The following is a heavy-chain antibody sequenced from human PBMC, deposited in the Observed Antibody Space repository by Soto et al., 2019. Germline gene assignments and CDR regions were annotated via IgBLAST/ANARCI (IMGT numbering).Heavy chain of an antibody. J-gene: IGHJ3*02. CDR3: ASPTLGAFDI. V-gene: IGHV4-39*01. Sequence: PETLPVTCTVSGGPISKGNYFWGWIRQPPGKGLEWIGSIYYSGSTSYNSSLKSRVTISVDTSKNQFSLRLSSVTAADKAVYYCASPTLGAFDIWGQGTKVT. CDR2: IYYSGST. CDR1: GGPISKGNYF. D-gene: IGHD3-16*01.